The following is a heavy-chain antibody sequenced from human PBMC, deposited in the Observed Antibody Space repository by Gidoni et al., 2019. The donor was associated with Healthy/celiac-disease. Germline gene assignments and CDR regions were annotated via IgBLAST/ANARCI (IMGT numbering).Heavy chain of an antibody. CDR1: GGTFSSYS. D-gene: IGHD7-27*01. CDR2: IIPILGIA. CDR3: AEVTNWGG. V-gene: IGHV1-69*02. Sequence: QVQLVQSEAEGKKPGSSVKVSCKASGGTFSSYSISWVRQAPGQGLEWMGRIIPILGIANFAQKVPVRVTISADKSTSTAYMELSSLRSEDTAVYYCAEVTNWGGWGQGTLVTVSS. J-gene: IGHJ4*02.